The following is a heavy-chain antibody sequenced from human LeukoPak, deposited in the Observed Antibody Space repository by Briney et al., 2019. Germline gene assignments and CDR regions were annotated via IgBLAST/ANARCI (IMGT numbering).Heavy chain of an antibody. D-gene: IGHD4-17*01. V-gene: IGHV4-39*01. CDR1: GVSISSSSYY. J-gene: IGHJ5*02. CDR2: IYYSWST. Sequence: SETLSLTCTVSGVSISSSSYYWGWIRQPPGKGLEWLGSIYYSWSTYHNPALKSRVTISVDTSKNQFSLKLSSLTAADTAVYYCARHSTVNTDWFDPWGQGTLVTVSS. CDR3: ARHSTVNTDWFDP.